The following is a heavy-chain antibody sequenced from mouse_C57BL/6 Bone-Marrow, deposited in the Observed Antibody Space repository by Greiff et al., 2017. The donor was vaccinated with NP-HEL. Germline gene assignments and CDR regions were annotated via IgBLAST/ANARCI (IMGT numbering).Heavy chain of an antibody. CDR3: ASDDGSSYGYFDV. CDR1: GYTFTSYW. D-gene: IGHD1-1*01. J-gene: IGHJ1*03. Sequence: QVQLQQPGAELVKPGASVKLSCKASGYTFTSYWMHWVKQRPGQGLEWIGMIHPNSGSTNYNEKFKSKATLTVDKSSSTAYMQLSSLTSEDSAVYYWASDDGSSYGYFDVWGTGTTVTVSS. V-gene: IGHV1-64*01. CDR2: IHPNSGST.